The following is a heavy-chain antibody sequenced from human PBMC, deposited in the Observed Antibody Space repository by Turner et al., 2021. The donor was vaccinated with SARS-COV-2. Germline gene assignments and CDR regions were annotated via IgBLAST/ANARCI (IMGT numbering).Heavy chain of an antibody. CDR1: GYTLIELS. D-gene: IGHD2-21*02. J-gene: IGHJ4*02. CDR2: FDPEDGET. CDR3: ATGYAYCGGDCSIDY. Sequence: QVQLVQSGAEVNKPGASVKVPCKVSGYTLIELSMHWVRQAPGKGLEGMGGFDPEDGETIYAQKFQGRVTMTEDTYTDTDYMELSSLRSEDTAVYYCATGYAYCGGDCSIDYWGQGTLVTVSS. V-gene: IGHV1-24*01.